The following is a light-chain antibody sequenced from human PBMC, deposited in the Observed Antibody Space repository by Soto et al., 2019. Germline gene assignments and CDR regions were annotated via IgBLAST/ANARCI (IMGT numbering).Light chain of an antibody. CDR2: AAS. V-gene: IGKV1-9*01. CDR1: QGIGSY. J-gene: IGKJ4*01. CDR3: QQLNNYPLT. Sequence: DIQLTQSPSFLSASLGDRVTITCRASQGIGSYLAWYQQKPGKAPRLLIYAASTLQSGVPSRFSGSGSDTEFTLTIRSMPTADFANYYCQQLNNYPLTFGGGTKVDIK.